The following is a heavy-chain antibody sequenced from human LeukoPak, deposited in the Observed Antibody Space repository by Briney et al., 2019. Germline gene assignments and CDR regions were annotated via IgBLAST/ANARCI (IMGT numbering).Heavy chain of an antibody. J-gene: IGHJ4*02. V-gene: IGHV5-51*01. Sequence: GESLKISCKGSGYSFTSYWIGWVRQMSGKGLEGMGIIYPGDSDTRYSPSFQGQVTISADKSVTTAYLQWSSLKASDTAMYYCARSSAAGTPVDYWGQGTLVTVSS. D-gene: IGHD6-13*01. CDR3: ARSSAAGTPVDY. CDR2: IYPGDSDT. CDR1: GYSFTSYW.